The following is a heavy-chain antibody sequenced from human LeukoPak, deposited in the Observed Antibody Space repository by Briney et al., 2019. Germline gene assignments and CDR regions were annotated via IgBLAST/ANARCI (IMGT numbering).Heavy chain of an antibody. CDR3: AREMTIITYSFDS. CDR1: GFTFSNYA. Sequence: GGSLRLSCAPSGFTFSNYAMSWVRQAPGKGLEWVSAISETGGTIHYANSVRGRFTISRDNSKNTLYLQMNSLRAEDTAVYYCAREMTIITYSFDSWGQGTLVTVSS. J-gene: IGHJ4*02. CDR2: ISETGGTI. V-gene: IGHV3-23*01. D-gene: IGHD5-24*01.